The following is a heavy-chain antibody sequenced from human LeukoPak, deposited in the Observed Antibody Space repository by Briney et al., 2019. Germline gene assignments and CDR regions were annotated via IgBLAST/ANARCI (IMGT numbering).Heavy chain of an antibody. V-gene: IGHV3-11*06. Sequence: GGSLRLSCAASGFTFSNYYMNWIRQAPGKGLEWVSKISSSGSDTDYADSVKGRFTISRDNAKNSLYLQMNSLRAEDTAVYYCTRLPSGGGIGDYWGQGTLVIVSS. CDR3: TRLPSGGGIGDY. CDR1: GFTFSNYY. J-gene: IGHJ4*02. CDR2: ISSSGSDT. D-gene: IGHD6-13*01.